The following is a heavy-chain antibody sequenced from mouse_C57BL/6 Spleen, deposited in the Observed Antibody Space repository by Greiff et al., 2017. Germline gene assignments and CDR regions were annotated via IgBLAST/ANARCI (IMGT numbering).Heavy chain of an antibody. CDR3: AVSYDYDGGYYAMDC. V-gene: IGHV1-26*01. CDR2: INPNNGGT. Sequence: EVQLQQSGPELVKPGASVKISCKASGYTFTDYYMNWVKQSHGKSLEWIGDINPNNGGTSYNQKFKGKATLTVDKSSSTAYMELRSLTSEDSAVYYCAVSYDYDGGYYAMDCWGQGTSVTVSS. D-gene: IGHD2-4*01. CDR1: GYTFTDYY. J-gene: IGHJ4*01.